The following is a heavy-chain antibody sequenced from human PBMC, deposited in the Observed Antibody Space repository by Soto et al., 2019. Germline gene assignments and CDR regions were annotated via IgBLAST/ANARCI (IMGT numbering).Heavy chain of an antibody. CDR2: INPILSMS. J-gene: IGHJ4*02. D-gene: IGHD3-10*01. CDR1: GDTFSFYT. Sequence: ASVKVSCKASGDTFSFYTINWVRQAPGLGLEWLGRINPILSMSNYAQYFQGRVTITADKSTSTAYMELSSLRSEDTAMYYCATNYGSGYRAFDFWGQGALVTVSS. CDR3: ATNYGSGYRAFDF. V-gene: IGHV1-69*02.